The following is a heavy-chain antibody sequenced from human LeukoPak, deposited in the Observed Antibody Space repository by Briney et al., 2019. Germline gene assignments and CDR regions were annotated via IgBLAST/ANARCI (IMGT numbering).Heavy chain of an antibody. D-gene: IGHD6-19*01. CDR3: AKDKEGSGFSFDY. J-gene: IGHJ4*02. V-gene: IGHV3-30*02. CDR1: EFTFSNCG. CDR2: IRSDGSNK. Sequence: GGSLRLSCAASEFTFSNCGMHWVRQGPGKGLEWVAFIRSDGSNKYYADSVKGRFTISRDNSKNTLYLQMNSLRAEDTGVYYCAKDKEGSGFSFDYWGQGTLVTVSS.